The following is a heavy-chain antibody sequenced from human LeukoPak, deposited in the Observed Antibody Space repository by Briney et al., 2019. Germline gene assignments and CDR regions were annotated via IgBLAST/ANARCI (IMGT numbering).Heavy chain of an antibody. CDR2: IYYTGST. J-gene: IGHJ4*02. CDR1: GGSISSFY. V-gene: IGHV4-59*01. D-gene: IGHD5-18*01. CDR3: AREGGYSYGRLDY. Sequence: SETLSLTCTVSGGSISSFYWSWIRQPPGKGLEWIGYIYYTGSTNYNPSLKSRVTKSVGTSKNQFSLKLTSVTAADTAVYYCAREGGYSYGRLDYWGQGTLVTVSS.